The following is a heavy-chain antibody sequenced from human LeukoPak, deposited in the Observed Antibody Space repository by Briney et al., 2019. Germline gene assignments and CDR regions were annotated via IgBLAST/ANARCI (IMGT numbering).Heavy chain of an antibody. Sequence: ASVKVSCKASGYTFTSYGISWVRQAPGQGLEWMGWTSAYNGNTNYAQKLQGRVTMTTDTSTSTAYMELRSLRSDDTAVYYCARDLGSGYDFWSGYYILSFDYWGQGTLVTVSS. CDR1: GYTFTSYG. CDR3: ARDLGSGYDFWSGYYILSFDY. CDR2: TSAYNGNT. V-gene: IGHV1-18*01. D-gene: IGHD3-3*01. J-gene: IGHJ4*02.